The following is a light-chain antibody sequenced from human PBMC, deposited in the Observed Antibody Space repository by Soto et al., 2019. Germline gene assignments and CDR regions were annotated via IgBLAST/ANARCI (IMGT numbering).Light chain of an antibody. CDR1: QGISNL. J-gene: IGKJ2*01. CDR2: AAS. Sequence: DIQMTQSPSSLSAYVGDRVTITCRASQGISNLLGWFQHKPGKAPKRLIYAASSLQGGVPSRFSGSGSGTGFTLTITGLQPEDFADYYCLQHNTYPYTFGHGPKLEIK. CDR3: LQHNTYPYT. V-gene: IGKV1-17*01.